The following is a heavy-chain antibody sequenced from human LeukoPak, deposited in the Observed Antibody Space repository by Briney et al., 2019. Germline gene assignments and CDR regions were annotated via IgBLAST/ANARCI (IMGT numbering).Heavy chain of an antibody. J-gene: IGHJ5*02. CDR3: ARGLSSGSHWFDP. CDR1: GFTFSSYA. CDR2: ISSSGGST. V-gene: IGHV3-23*01. D-gene: IGHD6-19*01. Sequence: PGESLRLSCAASGFTFSSYAMTWVRQAPGKGLEWVSSISSSGGSTYYADSVRGRFTISRDNTKNTLYLQMNSLRAEDTAVYYCARGLSSGSHWFDPWGQGTLVTVSS.